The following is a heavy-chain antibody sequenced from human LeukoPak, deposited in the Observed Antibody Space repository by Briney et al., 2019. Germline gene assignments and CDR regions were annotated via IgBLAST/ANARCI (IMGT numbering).Heavy chain of an antibody. CDR1: GNYW. CDR3: VSFYETY. D-gene: IGHD2/OR15-2a*01. V-gene: IGHV3-74*01. CDR2: INSDGSWT. Sequence: GGSLRLSCAASGNYWMHWVRLAPGKGLVWVSHINSDGSWTSYADSVKGRFTISKDNAKNTVYLQMNSLRAEDTAVYYCVSFYETYWGRGTLVTVSS. J-gene: IGHJ4*02.